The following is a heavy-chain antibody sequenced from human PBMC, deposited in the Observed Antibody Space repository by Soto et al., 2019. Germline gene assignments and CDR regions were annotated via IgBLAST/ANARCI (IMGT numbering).Heavy chain of an antibody. D-gene: IGHD5-12*01. CDR1: GFTFDDYA. V-gene: IGHV3-43D*03. Sequence: GGSLRLSCAASGFTFDDYAMHWVRQAPGKGLEWVSLISWDGGSTYYADSVKGRFTISRDNSKNSLYLQMNSLRAEDTALYFCAKGGEGRWLQFDYWGQGTLVTVSS. CDR2: ISWDGGST. CDR3: AKGGEGRWLQFDY. J-gene: IGHJ4*02.